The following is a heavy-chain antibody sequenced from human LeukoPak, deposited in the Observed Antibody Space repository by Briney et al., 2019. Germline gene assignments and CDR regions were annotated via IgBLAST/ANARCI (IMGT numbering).Heavy chain of an antibody. Sequence: SETLSLTCTVSGGSISSGTYYWSWIRQPPGKGLEWIGYIYYSGSTNYNPSLKSRVTISVDTSKNQFSLKLSSVTAADTAVYYCARHVAAAGTYFDYWGQGTLVTVSS. V-gene: IGHV4-61*01. J-gene: IGHJ4*02. CDR3: ARHVAAAGTYFDY. CDR2: IYYSGST. CDR1: GGSISSGTYY. D-gene: IGHD6-13*01.